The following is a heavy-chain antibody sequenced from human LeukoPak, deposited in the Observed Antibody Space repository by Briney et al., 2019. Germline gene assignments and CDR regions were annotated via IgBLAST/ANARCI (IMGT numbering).Heavy chain of an antibody. J-gene: IGHJ4*02. V-gene: IGHV3-21*01. D-gene: IGHD5-24*01. CDR1: GFTFSSYS. CDR2: ISSSSSYI. Sequence: PGGSLRLSCAASGFTFSSYSMNWVRQAPGKGLEWVSSISSSSSYIYYADSVKGRFTISRDNAKNSLYLQMNSLRAEDTAVYYCASSDGYNYYFDYWGQGTLVTVSS. CDR3: ASSDGYNYYFDY.